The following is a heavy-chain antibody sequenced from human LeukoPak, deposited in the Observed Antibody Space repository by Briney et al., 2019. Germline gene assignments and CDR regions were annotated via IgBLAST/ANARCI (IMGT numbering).Heavy chain of an antibody. CDR2: IYYSGST. D-gene: IGHD6-19*01. CDR3: ARGVYSSGWLFDY. V-gene: IGHV4-39*07. Sequence: SSETLSLTCTVSGGSISSSSYYWGWIRQPPGKGLEWIGSIYYSGSTYYNPSLKSRVTISVDTSKNQFSLKLSSVTAADTAVYYCARGVYSSGWLFDYWGQGTLVTVSS. CDR1: GGSISSSSYY. J-gene: IGHJ4*02.